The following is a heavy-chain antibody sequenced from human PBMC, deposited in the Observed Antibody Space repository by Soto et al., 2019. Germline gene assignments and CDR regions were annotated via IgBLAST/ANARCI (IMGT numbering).Heavy chain of an antibody. CDR2: ISYDGTTQ. J-gene: IGHJ4*02. V-gene: IGHV3-30-3*01. CDR1: GFTFSSYA. D-gene: IGHD6-19*01. CDR3: ARQTSGWSYYFDY. Sequence: QVQLVESGGGVVQPGRSLRLSCAASGFTFSSYAMHWVRQAPGKGLEWVAVISYDGTTQYYADSMKARFTISRDNSKNTLYLPMHTLRAGDTPVYYCARQTSGWSYYFDYWGLGTLVSVSS.